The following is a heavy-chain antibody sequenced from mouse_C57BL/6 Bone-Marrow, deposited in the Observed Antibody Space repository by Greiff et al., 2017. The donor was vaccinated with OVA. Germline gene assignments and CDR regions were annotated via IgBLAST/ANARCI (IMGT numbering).Heavy chain of an antibody. J-gene: IGHJ4*01. CDR3: ARYYGSSYDAMDY. CDR2: ISNLAYSI. CDR1: GFTFSDYG. V-gene: IGHV5-15*01. D-gene: IGHD1-1*01. Sequence: VESGGGLVQPGGSLKLSCAASGFTFSDYGMAWVRQAPRKGPEWVAFISNLAYSIYYADTVTGRFTISRENAKNTLYLEMSSLRSEDTAMYYCARYYGSSYDAMDYWGQGTSVTVSS.